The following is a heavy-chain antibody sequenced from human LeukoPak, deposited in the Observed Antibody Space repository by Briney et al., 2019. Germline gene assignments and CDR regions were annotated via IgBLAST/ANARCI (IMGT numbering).Heavy chain of an antibody. V-gene: IGHV3-23*01. CDR3: ARRAGAYSHPYDY. CDR2: ISGSGGST. Sequence: GGSLRLSCAASGFTFSNYWMHWVRQVPGKGLVWVSAISGSGGSTYYADSVKGRFTISRDNSKNTLYLQMNSLRADDTAVYYCARRAGAYSHPYDYWGQGTLVTVSS. D-gene: IGHD4/OR15-4a*01. CDR1: GFTFSNYW. J-gene: IGHJ4*02.